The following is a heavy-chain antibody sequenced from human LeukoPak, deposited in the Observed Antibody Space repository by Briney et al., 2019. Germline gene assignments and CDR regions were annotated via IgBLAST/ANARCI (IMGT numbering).Heavy chain of an antibody. CDR1: GGSISSYY. V-gene: IGHV4-59*01. CDR3: AREGSSGWYSYFDY. J-gene: IGHJ4*02. CDR2: IYYSGST. Sequence: KSSETLSLTCTVSGGSISSYYWSWVRQPPGKGLEWIGYIYYSGSTNYNPSLKSRVTISVDTSKNQFSLKLSSVTAADTAVYYCAREGSSGWYSYFDYWGQGTLVTVSS. D-gene: IGHD6-19*01.